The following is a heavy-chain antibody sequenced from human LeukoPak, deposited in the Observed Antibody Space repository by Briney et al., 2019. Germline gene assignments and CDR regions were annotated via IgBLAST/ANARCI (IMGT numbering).Heavy chain of an antibody. D-gene: IGHD2-8*01. CDR3: ARAVRSKPVCWFDP. Sequence: SETLSLTCAVYGGPFSGYYWSWIRQPPGKGLEWIGEINHSGSTNYNPSLKSRVTISVDTSKNQFSLKLSSVTAADTAVYYCARAVRSKPVCWFDPWGQGTLVTVSS. V-gene: IGHV4-34*01. CDR1: GGPFSGYY. J-gene: IGHJ5*02. CDR2: INHSGST.